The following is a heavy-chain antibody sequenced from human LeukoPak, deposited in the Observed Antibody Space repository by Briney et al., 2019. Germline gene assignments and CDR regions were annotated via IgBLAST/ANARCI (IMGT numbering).Heavy chain of an antibody. CDR2: IRYDGSNK. Sequence: GGSLRLSCAASGFTFSSYGMHWVRQAPGKGLEWVAFIRYDGSNKYYADSVKGRFTISRDNSKITLYLQMNSLRIEDTAVYYCAKSAVDTALVLTYSDYWGQGTLVTVSS. J-gene: IGHJ4*02. CDR3: AKSAVDTALVLTYSDY. D-gene: IGHD5-18*01. V-gene: IGHV3-30*02. CDR1: GFTFSSYG.